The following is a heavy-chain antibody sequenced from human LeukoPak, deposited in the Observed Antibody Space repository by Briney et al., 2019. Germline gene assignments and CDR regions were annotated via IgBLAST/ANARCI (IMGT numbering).Heavy chain of an antibody. CDR3: ARVVDGSGSYYNDY. CDR1: GFTFIRYS. CDR2: ISSRSTYI. V-gene: IGHV3-21*01. D-gene: IGHD3-10*01. J-gene: IGHJ4*02. Sequence: PGGPLRLSCAASGFTFIRYSMNWVRQAPGKGLEWVSFISSRSTYIYYADSVKGRFTISRDNAKNSLYLQMNSLRAEDTAVYYCARVVDGSGSYYNDYWGQGTLVTVSS.